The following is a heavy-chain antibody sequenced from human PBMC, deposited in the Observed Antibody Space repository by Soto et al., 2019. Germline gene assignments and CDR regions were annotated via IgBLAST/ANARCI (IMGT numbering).Heavy chain of an antibody. J-gene: IGHJ5*02. CDR1: GYTFTSYD. Sequence: QVQLVQSGAEVKKPGASVKVSCKASGYTFTSYDINWVRQATGQGLEWMGWMNPNSGNTGYAQKFQGRVTMTRNTSISTAYMELSSLRSEDTAVYYCARVDAGYRITIFGVVTPPWFDPWGQGTLVTVSS. V-gene: IGHV1-8*01. D-gene: IGHD3-3*01. CDR3: ARVDAGYRITIFGVVTPPWFDP. CDR2: MNPNSGNT.